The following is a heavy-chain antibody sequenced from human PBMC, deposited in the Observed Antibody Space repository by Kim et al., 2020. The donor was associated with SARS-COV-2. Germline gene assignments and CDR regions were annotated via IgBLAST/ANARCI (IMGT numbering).Heavy chain of an antibody. V-gene: IGHV4-31*03. CDR3: ARDRDDYGDYSWIDP. J-gene: IGHJ5*02. CDR2: IYYSGRA. D-gene: IGHD4-17*01. Sequence: SETLSLTCTVSGASIYTGGSYWSWIRQAPGKGLEWMGYIYYSGRAYYNPSLKSRLTMSVDMSKNQFSLELTSVTAADTAVYYCARDRDDYGDYSWIDPWG. CDR1: GASIYTGGSY.